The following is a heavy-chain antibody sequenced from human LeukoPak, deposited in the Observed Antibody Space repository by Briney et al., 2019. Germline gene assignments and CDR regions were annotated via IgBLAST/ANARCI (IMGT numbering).Heavy chain of an antibody. CDR3: TKDVMTGFSSGWYFGS. D-gene: IGHD6-25*01. V-gene: IGHV3-23*01. CDR1: GFTFRSFA. Sequence: GGSLRLSCAASGFTFRSFAMSWVRQALGKGLEWVAVTSGDEDSTHYAESVRGRFIISTDNSKNSLNLQMNSLRAEDTAVYYCTKDVMTGFSSGWYFGSWGQGTQVTVSS. CDR2: TSGDEDST. J-gene: IGHJ4*02.